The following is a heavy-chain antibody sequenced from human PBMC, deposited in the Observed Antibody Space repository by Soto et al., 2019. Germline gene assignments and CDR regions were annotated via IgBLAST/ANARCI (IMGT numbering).Heavy chain of an antibody. V-gene: IGHV5-10-1*03. CDR1: GYSFTSYW. J-gene: IGHJ6*02. D-gene: IGHD3-10*01. Sequence: EVQLVQSGAEVKKPGESLRISCKGSGYSFTSYWISWVRQMPGKGLEWMGRIDPSDSYTNYSPSFQGHVTISADKSISTAYLQWSSLKASDTAMYYCARHGSGSSYYYGMDVWGQGTTVTVSS. CDR2: IDPSDSYT. CDR3: ARHGSGSSYYYGMDV.